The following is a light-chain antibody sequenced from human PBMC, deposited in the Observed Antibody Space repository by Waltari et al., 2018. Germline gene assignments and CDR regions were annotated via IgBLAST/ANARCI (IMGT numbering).Light chain of an antibody. V-gene: IGLV2-8*01. CDR1: GSDVGAYDY. Sequence: QSALSQPPSASGSPGQSVTISCTGSGSDVGAYDYVSWYQQRPGKAPKVLIYEVNKRPSGVPHRFSGSKSGATASLTVSWLQAEDEADYYCASYAGGDTPYVFGTGTTVTV. CDR3: ASYAGGDTPYV. CDR2: EVN. J-gene: IGLJ1*01.